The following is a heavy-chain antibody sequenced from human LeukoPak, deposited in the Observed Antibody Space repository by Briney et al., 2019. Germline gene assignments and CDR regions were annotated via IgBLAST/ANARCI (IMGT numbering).Heavy chain of an antibody. D-gene: IGHD3-22*01. CDR2: IYYSGST. CDR1: GYSISTDYY. Sequence: SETLSLTCTVSGYSISTDYYWGWIRQPPGKGLEWIGYIYYSGSTNYNPSLKSRVTISVDTSKNQFSLKLSSVTAADTAVYYCARDGGYYYDSSGYSFDYWGQGTLVTVSS. V-gene: IGHV4-61*01. CDR3: ARDGGYYYDSSGYSFDY. J-gene: IGHJ4*02.